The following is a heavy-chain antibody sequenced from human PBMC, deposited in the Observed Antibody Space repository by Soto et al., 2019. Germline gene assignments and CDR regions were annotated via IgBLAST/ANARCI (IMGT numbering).Heavy chain of an antibody. Sequence: QVQLVQSGAELKKPGDSVNISCTASGFTFSDNLINWVRQVPGQGLEWMGWLNPDTGNTRYSETFQGRVTISRHPSASIAYLELSGLDNEDTTLYFCARDIQSVGPRANDAFDVWGQWTMITVSS. CDR2: LNPDTGNT. D-gene: IGHD5-18*01. CDR3: ARDIQSVGPRANDAFDV. CDR1: GFTFSDNL. V-gene: IGHV1-3*01. J-gene: IGHJ3*01.